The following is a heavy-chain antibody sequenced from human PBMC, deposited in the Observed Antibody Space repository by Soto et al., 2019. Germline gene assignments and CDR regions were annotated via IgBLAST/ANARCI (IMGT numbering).Heavy chain of an antibody. J-gene: IGHJ5*02. D-gene: IGHD3-3*01. Sequence: PGGSLRLSCAASGFTFSSYSMNWVRQAPGKGLEWVSSISSSSSYIYYADSVKGQFTISRDNAKNSLYLQMNSLRAEDTAVYYCARAHDFWSGYYRNWFDPWGQGTLVTVSS. CDR1: GFTFSSYS. V-gene: IGHV3-21*01. CDR3: ARAHDFWSGYYRNWFDP. CDR2: ISSSSSYI.